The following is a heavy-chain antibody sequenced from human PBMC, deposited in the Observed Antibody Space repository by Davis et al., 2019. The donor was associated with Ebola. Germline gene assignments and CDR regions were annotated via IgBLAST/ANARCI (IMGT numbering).Heavy chain of an antibody. D-gene: IGHD7-27*01. V-gene: IGHV3-11*06. CDR2: ISSSSSYT. J-gene: IGHJ6*02. CDR3: ARVETGPYYYYGMDV. Sequence: GESLKISCAASGFTFSDYYMSWIRQAPGKGLEWVSYISSSSSYTNYADSVKGRFTISRDNSKNTLYLQMNSLRAEDTAVYYCARVETGPYYYYGMDVWGQGTTVTVSS. CDR1: GFTFSDYY.